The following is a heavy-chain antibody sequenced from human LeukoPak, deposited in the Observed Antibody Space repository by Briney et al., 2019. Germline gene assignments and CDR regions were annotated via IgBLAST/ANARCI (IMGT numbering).Heavy chain of an antibody. CDR3: ARDRTAAAGHFDY. V-gene: IGHV3-7*01. J-gene: IGHJ4*02. CDR2: IKQDGSEK. D-gene: IGHD6-13*01. Sequence: GGSLRLSCAASGFTFSSYWMSWVRQAPGKGLEWVANIKQDGSEKYYVDSVKGRFTISRDNAKNSLYLQMNSLRAEDTAVYYCARDRTAAAGHFDYWGQGTLVTVSS. CDR1: GFTFSSYW.